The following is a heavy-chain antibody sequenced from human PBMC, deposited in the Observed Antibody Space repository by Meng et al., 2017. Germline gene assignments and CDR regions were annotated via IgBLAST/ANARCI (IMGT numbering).Heavy chain of an antibody. Sequence: QVQLQESGPGLVKPSGPLSLTCTVSGDSISSDIWWSWVRQPPGKGLEWIGEVYHRGDTNYNPSLKSRVVISVDKSKNQFSLNLNSVTAADTAVYYCGRDQGRELINHWGQGTLVTVSS. V-gene: IGHV4-4*02. D-gene: IGHD1-7*01. CDR1: GDSISSDIW. J-gene: IGHJ4*02. CDR3: GRDQGRELINH. CDR2: VYHRGDT.